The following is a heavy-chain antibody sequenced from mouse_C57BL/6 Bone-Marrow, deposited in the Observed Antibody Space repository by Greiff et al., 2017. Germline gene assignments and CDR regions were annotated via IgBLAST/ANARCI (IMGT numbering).Heavy chain of an antibody. D-gene: IGHD4-1*01. CDR1: GFNIKDDY. Sequence: VQLKESGAELVRPGASVKLSCTASGFNIKDDYMHWVKQRPEQGLEWIGWIDPENGDTEYASKFQGKATITADTSSNTAYLQLSSLTSEDTAVSYCTTSWDWYFDVWGTGTTVTVSS. V-gene: IGHV14-4*01. J-gene: IGHJ1*03. CDR2: IDPENGDT. CDR3: TTSWDWYFDV.